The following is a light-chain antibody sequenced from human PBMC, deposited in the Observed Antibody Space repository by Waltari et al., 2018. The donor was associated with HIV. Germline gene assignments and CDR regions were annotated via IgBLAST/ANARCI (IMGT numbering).Light chain of an antibody. Sequence: QAVVTQEPSLTVSPGGTVTLTCGSSTGVVTSGPYPYWFQQKPGQAPRTLIYDTANKHSWTPSRFSGSLLGGKAALTLSGEQPEDEAEYYCLLSYSGGRPVFGGGTMLTVL. J-gene: IGLJ3*02. CDR1: TGVVTSGPY. CDR2: DTA. V-gene: IGLV7-46*01. CDR3: LLSYSGGRPV.